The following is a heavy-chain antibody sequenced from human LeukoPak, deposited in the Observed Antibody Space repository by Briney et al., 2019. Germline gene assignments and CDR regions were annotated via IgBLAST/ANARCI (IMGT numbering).Heavy chain of an antibody. Sequence: SETLSLSCTVSGGSISNYYWSWIRQTPGKGLEWIAFICYTGSTTYTPSLRSRVTIAVDTSKNECSLRLSSVTAADTAVYYFARLLKLYSHVDSWGQGTLVTVSS. CDR2: ICYTGST. D-gene: IGHD2-8*01. CDR1: GGSISNYY. J-gene: IGHJ4*02. V-gene: IGHV4-59*08. CDR3: ARLLKLYSHVDS.